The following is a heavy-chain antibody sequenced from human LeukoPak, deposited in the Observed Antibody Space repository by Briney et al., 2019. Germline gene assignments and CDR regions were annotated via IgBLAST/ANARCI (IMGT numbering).Heavy chain of an antibody. CDR2: LSYDGSDK. CDR1: GISFRSYG. D-gene: IGHD2-15*01. CDR3: ARGSCSGGSCFPLDP. J-gene: IGHJ5*02. Sequence: PGGSLRLSCAASGISFRSYGMHWVRQAPGKGLEWVAVLSYDGSDKYYADSVKGRFTISRDNSKNTLYLQMNSLRAEDTAIYYCARGSCSGGSCFPLDPWGQGTLVTVSS. V-gene: IGHV3-30*19.